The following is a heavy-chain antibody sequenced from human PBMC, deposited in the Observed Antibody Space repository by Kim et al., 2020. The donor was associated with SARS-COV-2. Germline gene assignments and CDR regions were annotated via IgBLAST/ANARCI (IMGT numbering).Heavy chain of an antibody. Sequence: YYSSSLKSRLTISVDTSKNQFSLKRSSVTAADTAVYYCARQGLAAGWFDPWGQGTLVTVSS. J-gene: IGHJ5*02. CDR3: ARQGLAAGWFDP. D-gene: IGHD6-25*01. V-gene: IGHV4-39*01.